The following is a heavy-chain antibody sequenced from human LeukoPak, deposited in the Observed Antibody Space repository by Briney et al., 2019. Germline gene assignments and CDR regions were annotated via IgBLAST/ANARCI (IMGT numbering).Heavy chain of an antibody. V-gene: IGHV4-39*01. D-gene: IGHD3-22*01. CDR3: ARRRYYDSSGYLE. CDR1: GDSVSRSDSY. CDR2: IYYSGRT. J-gene: IGHJ1*01. Sequence: TSETLSLTXTIFGDSVSRSDSYWDWIRQPPGKGLEWIGTIYYSGRTYYSPSLKSRVTLSIDTSNNQFSLILSSVTAADTALYFCARRRYYDSSGYLEWGQGTLVTVSS.